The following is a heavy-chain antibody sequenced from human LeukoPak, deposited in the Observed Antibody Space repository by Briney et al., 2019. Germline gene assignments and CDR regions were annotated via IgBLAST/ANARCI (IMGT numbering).Heavy chain of an antibody. J-gene: IGHJ4*02. CDR1: GYSFTSYW. CDR3: ASRAGYSGYDGEYYFDY. CDR2: IYPGDSDT. Sequence: GESLKISCKGSGYSFTSYWIAWVRQMPGKGLEWMGIIYPGDSDTRYSPSFQGQVTISADKSISTAYLQWSSLKASDTAMYYCASRAGYSGYDGEYYFDYWGQGTLVTVSS. V-gene: IGHV5-51*01. D-gene: IGHD5-12*01.